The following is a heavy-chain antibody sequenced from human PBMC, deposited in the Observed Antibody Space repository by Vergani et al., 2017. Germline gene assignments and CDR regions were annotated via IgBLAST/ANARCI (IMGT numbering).Heavy chain of an antibody. CDR2: IYPGDSDP. D-gene: IGHD6-19*01. CDR3: ARQGSERDSSGWYYFDY. J-gene: IGHJ4*02. Sequence: EVQLVQSGAEVKKPGESLKISCKGSGYSFTSYWIGWVRQMPGKGLEWMGIIYPGDSDPRYSPSFQGQVTTSAFKSISTAYLQWSSLKASDTAMYYCARQGSERDSSGWYYFDYWGQGTLVTVSS. V-gene: IGHV5-51*01. CDR1: GYSFTSYW.